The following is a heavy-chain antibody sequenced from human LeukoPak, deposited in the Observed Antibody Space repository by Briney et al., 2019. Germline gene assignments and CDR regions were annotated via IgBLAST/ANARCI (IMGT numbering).Heavy chain of an antibody. CDR3: ARGDYGDYGWGAYYYYYMDV. V-gene: IGHV1-18*01. CDR1: GYTFTSYG. CDR2: ISAYNGNT. D-gene: IGHD4-17*01. Sequence: ASVKVSCKASGYTFTSYGISWVRQAPGQGLEWMGWISAYNGNTNYAQKFQGRVTMTRDTSISTAYMELSRLRSDDTAVYYCARGDYGDYGWGAYYYYYMDVWGKGTTVTVSS. J-gene: IGHJ6*03.